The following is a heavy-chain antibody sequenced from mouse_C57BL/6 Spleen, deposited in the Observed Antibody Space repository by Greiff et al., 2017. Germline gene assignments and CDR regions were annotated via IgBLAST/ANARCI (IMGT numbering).Heavy chain of an antibody. J-gene: IGHJ1*03. CDR1: GYTFTSYW. CDR2: IDPSDSET. D-gene: IGHD2-4*01. V-gene: IGHV1-52*01. CDR3: ARSNDYDDSYWYFDV. Sequence: QVQLQQPGAELVRPGSSVKLSCKASGYTFTSYWMHWVKQRPIQGLEWIGNIDPSDSETHYNQEFKDKATLTVDKSSSTAYMQLSSLTSEDSAVYYCARSNDYDDSYWYFDVWGTGTTVTVSS.